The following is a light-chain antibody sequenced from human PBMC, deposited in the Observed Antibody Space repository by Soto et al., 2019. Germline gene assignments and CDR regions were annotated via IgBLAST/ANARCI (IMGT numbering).Light chain of an antibody. CDR3: SAYRSGSTVV. CDR1: ISDVGGYNY. V-gene: IGLV2-14*01. Sequence: QSALTQPASVSGSPGQSITISCTGTISDVGGYNYVSWYQQFSGKAPTLIIYEVTNRLSGISNRFSGSKSGETASLTISGLRAEDEADYYCSAYRSGSTVVFGGGTKVTVL. CDR2: EVT. J-gene: IGLJ2*01.